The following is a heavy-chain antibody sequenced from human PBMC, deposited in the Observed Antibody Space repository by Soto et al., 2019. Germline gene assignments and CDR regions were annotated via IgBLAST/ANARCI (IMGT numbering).Heavy chain of an antibody. Sequence: GGSLRLACAASGFTFSSYAMSWVRQAPGKGLEWVSAISGSGGSTYYADSVKGRFTISRDNSKNTLYLQMNSLRAEDTAVYYCSTTVTTSDFDYWGQGTLVTVSS. CDR3: STTVTTSDFDY. V-gene: IGHV3-23*01. J-gene: IGHJ4*02. CDR1: GFTFSSYA. CDR2: ISGSGGST. D-gene: IGHD4-17*01.